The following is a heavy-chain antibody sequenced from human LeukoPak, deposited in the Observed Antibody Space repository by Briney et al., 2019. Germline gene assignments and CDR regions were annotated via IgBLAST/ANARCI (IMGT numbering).Heavy chain of an antibody. CDR2: IIPNSGGT. J-gene: IGHJ3*02. D-gene: IGHD2-15*01. CDR3: ARGVLLQGRGAFDI. Sequence: GASVKVSCKASGYTFTVYYIHWLRQAPGQGLEWMGWIIPNSGGTNYAQKFQDRVTMTRDTAISTAYMELSSLTYDDTAVYYCARGVLLQGRGAFDIWGQGAVVTVSS. CDR1: GYTFTVYY. V-gene: IGHV1-2*02.